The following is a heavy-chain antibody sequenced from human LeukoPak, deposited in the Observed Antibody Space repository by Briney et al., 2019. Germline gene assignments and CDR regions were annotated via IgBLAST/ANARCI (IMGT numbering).Heavy chain of an antibody. J-gene: IGHJ6*02. V-gene: IGHV1-69*04. CDR3: ARDRSSVGPAAPRYYYYGMDV. D-gene: IGHD2-2*01. CDR1: GGTFSSYA. Sequence: GASVKVSCKASGGTFSSYAISWVRQASGQGLEWMGRIIPILGIANYAQKFQGRVTITADKSTSTAYMELSSLRSEDTAVYYCARDRSSVGPAAPRYYYYGMDVWGQGTTVTVSS. CDR2: IIPILGIA.